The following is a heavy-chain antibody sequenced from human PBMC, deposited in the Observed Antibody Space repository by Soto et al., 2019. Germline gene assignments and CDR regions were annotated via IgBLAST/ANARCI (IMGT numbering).Heavy chain of an antibody. CDR1: DDSFSNYY. J-gene: IGHJ5*02. CDR2: IHYSGST. CDR3: ARVTSGIAAAGTWFDP. V-gene: IGHV4-59*01. D-gene: IGHD6-13*01. Sequence: SETLSLTYSVSDDSFSNYYWSWIRQPPGKGLEWLGYIHYSGSTSYNPSLKSRVTMSVDTSKKQFSLKLSSVTAADTAVYYCARVTSGIAAAGTWFDPWGQGTLVTVSS.